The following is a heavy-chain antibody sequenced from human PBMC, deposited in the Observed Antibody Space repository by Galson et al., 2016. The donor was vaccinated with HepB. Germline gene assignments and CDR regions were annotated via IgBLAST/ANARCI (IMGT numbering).Heavy chain of an antibody. V-gene: IGHV3-9*01. J-gene: IGHJ4*02. CDR3: AKGGHRTAAAGNLDF. D-gene: IGHD6-13*01. CDR1: GFTFGDYA. CDR2: VIWNSGNT. Sequence: SLRLSCAASGFTFGDYAMYWVRQAPGKGLEWVSGVIWNSGNTGYADSVKGRFTITRDNAKNSLYLDMNTLRPEDTALYYCAKGGHRTAAAGNLDFWGRGTLVTVSS.